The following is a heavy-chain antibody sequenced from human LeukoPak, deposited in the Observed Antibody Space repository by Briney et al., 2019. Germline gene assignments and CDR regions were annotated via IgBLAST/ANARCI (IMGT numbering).Heavy chain of an antibody. D-gene: IGHD5-18*01. CDR1: GFTFDDYA. Sequence: GRSLRLSCAASGFTFDDYAMHWVRQAPGKGLEWVSGISWNSGSIGYADSVKGRFTISRDNAKNSLYPQMNSLRAEDTALYYCAKSGTMVTSHFDYWGQGTLVTVSS. V-gene: IGHV3-9*01. CDR3: AKSGTMVTSHFDY. CDR2: ISWNSGSI. J-gene: IGHJ4*02.